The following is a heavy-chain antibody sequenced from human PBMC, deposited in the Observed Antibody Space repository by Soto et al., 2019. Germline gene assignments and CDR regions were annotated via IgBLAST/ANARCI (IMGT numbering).Heavy chain of an antibody. J-gene: IGHJ4*02. D-gene: IGHD3-22*01. CDR1: GVSISSSSYY. CDR3: ARAAYYYESSGYYPGDY. V-gene: IGHV4-39*02. CDR2: IYYSGST. Sequence: SETLSLTCPFSGVSISSSSYYWGWIRQPPGKGLEWIGSIYYSGSTYYNPSLKSRVTISVDTSASTVYMEVSSLRSEDTAVYYCARAAYYYESSGYYPGDYWGQGTLVTVSS.